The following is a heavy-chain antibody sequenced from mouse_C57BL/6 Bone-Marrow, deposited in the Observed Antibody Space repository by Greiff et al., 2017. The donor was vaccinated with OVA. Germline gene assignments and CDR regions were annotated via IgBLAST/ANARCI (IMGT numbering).Heavy chain of an antibody. D-gene: IGHD1-1*01. CDR3: ARTVVADWYFDV. CDR2: ISNLAYSI. J-gene: IGHJ1*03. V-gene: IGHV5-15*01. CDR1: GFTFSDYG. Sequence: DVKLQESGGGLVQPGGSLKLSCAASGFTFSDYGMAWVRQAPRKGPEWVAFISNLAYSIYYADTVTGRFTISRENAKNTLYLEMSSLRSEDTAMYYCARTVVADWYFDVWGTGTTVTVSS.